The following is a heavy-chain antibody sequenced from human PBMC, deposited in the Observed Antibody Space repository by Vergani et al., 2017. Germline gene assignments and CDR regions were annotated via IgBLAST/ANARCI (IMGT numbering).Heavy chain of an antibody. J-gene: IGHJ3*01. Sequence: EVQLVQSGAEVKKPGESLKISCKGSGYSFNHYAMNWVRQAPGKGLEWVSGISGSGGSTYYAGSVKGRFTISRDNSKNTLYLQMTDLRAEDTATYYCAKVCGSTSCPYGGGAFDVWGHGTMVTVSS. D-gene: IGHD2-2*01. CDR2: ISGSGGST. V-gene: IGHV3-23*04. CDR1: GYSFNHYA. CDR3: AKVCGSTSCPYGGGAFDV.